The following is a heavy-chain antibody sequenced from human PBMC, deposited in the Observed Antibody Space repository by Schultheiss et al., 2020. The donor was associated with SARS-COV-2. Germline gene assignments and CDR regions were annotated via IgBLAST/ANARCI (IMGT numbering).Heavy chain of an antibody. CDR3: ARVRVSSGGFDP. Sequence: GGSLRLSCAASGFTFSDYYMSWVRQAPGKGLEWVAVISYDGSNKYYADSVKGRFTISRDNSKNSLYLQMNSLRAEDTAVYYCARVRVSSGGFDPWGQGTLVTVSS. CDR2: ISYDGSNK. CDR1: GFTFSDYY. V-gene: IGHV3-30*03. D-gene: IGHD6-19*01. J-gene: IGHJ5*02.